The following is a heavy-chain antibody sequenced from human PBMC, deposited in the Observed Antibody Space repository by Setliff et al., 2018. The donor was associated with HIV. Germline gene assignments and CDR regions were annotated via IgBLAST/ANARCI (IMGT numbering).Heavy chain of an antibody. D-gene: IGHD1-26*01. CDR3: ARFWNSGSYRDAFDI. V-gene: IGHV5-51*01. J-gene: IGHJ3*02. Sequence: GESLKISCKGSGYSFTSYWIGWVRQMSGKGLEWMGIIYPGDSDTRYSPSFQGQVIISADKSISTAYQQWSSLKASDSAMYYCARFWNSGSYRDAFDIWGQGTMVTVSS. CDR1: GYSFTSYW. CDR2: IYPGDSDT.